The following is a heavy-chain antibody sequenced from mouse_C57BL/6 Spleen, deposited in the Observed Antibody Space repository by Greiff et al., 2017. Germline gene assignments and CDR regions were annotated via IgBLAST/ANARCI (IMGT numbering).Heavy chain of an antibody. CDR1: GFSLTSYG. D-gene: IGHD2-3*01. CDR2: IWSGGST. CDR3: ASSDDGYYAWFAY. V-gene: IGHV2-2*01. J-gene: IGHJ3*01. Sequence: QVQLQQSGPGLVQPSQSLSITCTVSGFSLTSYGVHWVRQSPGKGLEWLGVIWSGGSTDYNAAFISRLSISKDNSQSQVFFKMNSLQADDTAIYYCASSDDGYYAWFAYWGQGTLVTVSA.